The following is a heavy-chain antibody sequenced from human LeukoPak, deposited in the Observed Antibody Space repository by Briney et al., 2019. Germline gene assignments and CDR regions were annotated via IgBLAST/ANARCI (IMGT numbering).Heavy chain of an antibody. CDR1: GFTFSSYA. Sequence: GESLKISCAASGFTFSSYAMSWVRQAPGKGLEWVSAISGSGGSTYYADSVKGRFTISRDNSKNTLYLQMNSLRAEDTAVYYCAILGVLRYFDWLQDLCDYWGQGTLVTVSS. V-gene: IGHV3-23*01. CDR3: AILGVLRYFDWLQDLCDY. D-gene: IGHD3-9*01. CDR2: ISGSGGST. J-gene: IGHJ4*02.